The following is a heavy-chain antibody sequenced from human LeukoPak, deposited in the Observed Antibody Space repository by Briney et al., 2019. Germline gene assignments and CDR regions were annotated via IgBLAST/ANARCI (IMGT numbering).Heavy chain of an antibody. V-gene: IGHV1-8*01. CDR1: GYTFTRYD. J-gene: IGHJ4*02. D-gene: IGHD3-10*01. Sequence: ASVKVSCKASGYTFTRYDINLVRQATGQGLEWMGWMNPNSGNTGYAQKFQGRVTMTRNTSISTAYMELSSLRSEDTAVYYCARALLWFGEPHFDYWGQGTLVTVSS. CDR2: MNPNSGNT. CDR3: ARALLWFGEPHFDY.